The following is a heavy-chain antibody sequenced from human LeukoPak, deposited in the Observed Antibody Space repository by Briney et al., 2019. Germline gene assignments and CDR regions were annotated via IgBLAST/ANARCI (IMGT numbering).Heavy chain of an antibody. D-gene: IGHD3-9*01. J-gene: IGHJ5*02. V-gene: IGHV1-3*01. Sequence: GASVKVSCTASGYTFTSYAMHWVRQAPGQRLEWMGWINAGNGNTKYSQKFQGRVTITRDTSASTAYMELSSLRSEDTAVYYCAREAIFHRAVTPTWFDPWGQGTLVTVSS. CDR3: AREAIFHRAVTPTWFDP. CDR2: INAGNGNT. CDR1: GYTFTSYA.